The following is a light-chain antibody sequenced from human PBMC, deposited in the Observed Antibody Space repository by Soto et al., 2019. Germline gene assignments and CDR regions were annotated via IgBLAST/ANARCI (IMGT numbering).Light chain of an antibody. CDR2: KIS. CDR1: ESLAHSDGNTY. CDR3: MQATQFPWT. J-gene: IGKJ1*01. Sequence: EIVMTQTPLSSGVTLGQPASIYCRSSESLAHSDGNTYLSWRHQRPGQPPRLLIYKISNRFSGVPDRFNGSGAGTDFTLKVSRVEPEDVGTYYCMQATQFPWTFGQGTKVDIK. V-gene: IGKV2-24*01.